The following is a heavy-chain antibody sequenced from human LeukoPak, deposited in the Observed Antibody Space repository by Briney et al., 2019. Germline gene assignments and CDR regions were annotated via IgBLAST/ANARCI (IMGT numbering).Heavy chain of an antibody. J-gene: IGHJ4*02. D-gene: IGHD6-13*01. CDR2: TYYSGST. CDR1: GGSISSYY. CDR3: ARGDSSSWYAFDY. V-gene: IGHV4-59*01. Sequence: SETLSLTCTVSGGSISSYYWSWIRQPPGKGLEWIGYTYYSGSTNYNPSLKSRVTISVDTSKNQFSLKLSSVTAADTAVYYCARGDSSSWYAFDYWGQGSLVTVSS.